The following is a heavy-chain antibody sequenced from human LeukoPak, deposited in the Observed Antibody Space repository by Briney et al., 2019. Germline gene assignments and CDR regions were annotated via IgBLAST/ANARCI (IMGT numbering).Heavy chain of an antibody. CDR2: INHSGST. Sequence: PSETLSLTCAVYGGSFSGYYWSWIRQPPGKGLEWIGEINHSGSTNYNPSLKSRVTMSVDTSKNQFSLKLSSVTAADTAVYYCARGKGYSSAFDYWGQGTLVTVSS. CDR1: GGSFSGYY. V-gene: IGHV4-34*01. J-gene: IGHJ4*02. D-gene: IGHD5-18*01. CDR3: ARGKGYSSAFDY.